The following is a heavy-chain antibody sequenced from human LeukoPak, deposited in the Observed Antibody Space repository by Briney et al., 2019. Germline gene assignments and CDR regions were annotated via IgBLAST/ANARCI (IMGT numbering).Heavy chain of an antibody. CDR3: ASGSATWFDP. J-gene: IGHJ5*02. V-gene: IGHV3-7*01. CDR2: IKQDGTEK. CDR1: GFTFTTYW. Sequence: GGSLRLSCAASGFTFTTYWMSWVRQAPGKGLEWVANIKQDGTEKYYVDSVKGRFTISRDNAKNSLYLQMNSLRAEDTAVYYCASGSATWFDPWGQGTLVTVSS.